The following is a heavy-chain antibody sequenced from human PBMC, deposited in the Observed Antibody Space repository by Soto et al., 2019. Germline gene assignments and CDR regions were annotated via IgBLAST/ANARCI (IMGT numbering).Heavy chain of an antibody. D-gene: IGHD1-26*01. J-gene: IGHJ6*02. Sequence: GGSLRLSCAASGFTFSSYGMHWVRQTPGKGLEWVAVISYDGSNKYYADSVKGRFTISRDNSKNTLYLQMNSLRAEDTAVYYCARVSGSYYYGMDVWGQGTTVTSP. CDR1: GFTFSSYG. CDR2: ISYDGSNK. V-gene: IGHV3-30*03. CDR3: ARVSGSYYYGMDV.